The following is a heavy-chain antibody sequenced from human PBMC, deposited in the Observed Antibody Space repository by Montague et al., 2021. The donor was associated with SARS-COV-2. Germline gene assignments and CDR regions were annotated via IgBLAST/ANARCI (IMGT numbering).Heavy chain of an antibody. Sequence: SETLSLTCTVSGGSISSYYWSWIWQPAPQGLELIGRIYTSWSTNYSPSLKIRVTMSVYTSKNQFSLSLSPVTAADTAVYYCARESDAVDYWGQGTLVTVSS. V-gene: IGHV4-4*07. CDR1: GGSISSYY. CDR2: IYTSWST. J-gene: IGHJ4*02. D-gene: IGHD2-21*02. CDR3: ARESDAVDY.